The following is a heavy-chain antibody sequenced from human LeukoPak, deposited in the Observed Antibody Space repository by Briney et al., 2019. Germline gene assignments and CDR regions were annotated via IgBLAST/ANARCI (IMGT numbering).Heavy chain of an antibody. CDR2: ISSSSSTI. D-gene: IGHD3-9*01. CDR1: GFTVSSNY. V-gene: IGHV3-48*04. CDR3: ARNYDILTGYLGMDV. Sequence: GGSLRLSCAASGFTVSSNYMSWVRQAPGKGLEWVSYISSSSSTIYYADSVKGRFTISRDNAKNSLYLQMNSLRAEDTAVYYCARNYDILTGYLGMDVWGQGTTVTVSS. J-gene: IGHJ6*02.